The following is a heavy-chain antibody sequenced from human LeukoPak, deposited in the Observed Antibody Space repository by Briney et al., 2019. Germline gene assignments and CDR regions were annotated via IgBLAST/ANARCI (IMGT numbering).Heavy chain of an antibody. CDR1: GFIVTSNH. V-gene: IGHV3-53*05. CDR3: AKDIAYYYDSSGPLFDN. D-gene: IGHD3-22*01. Sequence: GGSLRLSCIASGFIVTSNHMNWVRQAPGKGLEWVSVIYTGGKTFYADSVKGRFTISRDNSKNTLYLQMNSLRPEDTAVYYCAKDIAYYYDSSGPLFDNWGQGTLVTVSS. CDR2: IYTGGKT. J-gene: IGHJ4*02.